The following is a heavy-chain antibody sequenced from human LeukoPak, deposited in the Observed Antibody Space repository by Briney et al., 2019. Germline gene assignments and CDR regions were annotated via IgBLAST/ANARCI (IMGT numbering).Heavy chain of an antibody. CDR3: ARDKTSGFKNDFDS. CDR2: IASTSSYI. V-gene: IGHV3-21*01. Sequence: GGSLRLSCAASGFTFSSYTMNWVRQAPGKGLEWVSSIASTSSYIYYADSVKGRFTISRDNAKSSLYLQMDSLRVEDTALYYCARDKTSGFKNDFDSWGQGTLVTVSP. D-gene: IGHD6-19*01. J-gene: IGHJ4*02. CDR1: GFTFSSYT.